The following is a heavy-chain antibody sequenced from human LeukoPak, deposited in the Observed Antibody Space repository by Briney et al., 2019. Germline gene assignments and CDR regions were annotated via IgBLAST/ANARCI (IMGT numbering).Heavy chain of an antibody. V-gene: IGHV3-30*04. CDR2: ISYDGSNK. D-gene: IGHD5-12*01. Sequence: GGSLRLSCAASGFTFSSYAMHWVRQAPGKGLEWVAVISYDGSNKYYADSVKGRFTISRDNSKNTLYLQMNSLRAEDTAVYYCARVGYSGYGGTSPPDYWGQGTLVTVS. CDR1: GFTFSSYA. CDR3: ARVGYSGYGGTSPPDY. J-gene: IGHJ4*02.